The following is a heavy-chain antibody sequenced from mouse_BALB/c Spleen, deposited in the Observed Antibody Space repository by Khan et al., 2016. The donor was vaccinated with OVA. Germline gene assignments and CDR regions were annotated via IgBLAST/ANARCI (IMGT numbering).Heavy chain of an antibody. J-gene: IGHJ3*01. D-gene: IGHD2-12*01. CDR2: IWSGGST. V-gene: IGHV2-2*01. CDR1: GFSLTTYG. CDR3: TRHSYRYDFTY. Sequence: QVQLKESGPGLVQPSQSLSITCTVSGFSLTTYGVHWVRQSPGKGLEWLGVIWSGGSTDYNAPFISRLSISKDNSKSQVFFKMNSLQPEDTAIYYCTRHSYRYDFTYWGQGTLVTVSA.